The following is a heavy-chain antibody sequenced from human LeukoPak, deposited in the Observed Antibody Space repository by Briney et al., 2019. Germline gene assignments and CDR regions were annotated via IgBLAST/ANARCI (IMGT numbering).Heavy chain of an antibody. D-gene: IGHD6-19*01. Sequence: GASVKVSCKPSGYTFTCYYLHWVRQAPGQALEWMGWISPNTGATLYEQSFQGRVTMSRDTSISTAYLDLRSLRFDDTAVYYCARDRVGSGWPRPFYFEFWGQGTLVTVSS. CDR3: ARDRVGSGWPRPFYFEF. CDR1: GYTFTCYY. V-gene: IGHV1-2*02. CDR2: ISPNTGAT. J-gene: IGHJ4*02.